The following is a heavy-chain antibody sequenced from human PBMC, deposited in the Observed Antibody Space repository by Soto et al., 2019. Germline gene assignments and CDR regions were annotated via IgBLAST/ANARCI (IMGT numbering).Heavy chain of an antibody. Sequence: GSGPTLVNPTQTLTLTCTFSGFSLSTSGVGVGWIRQPPGKALEWLALIYWDDDKRYSPSLKSRLTITKDTSKNQVVLTITNMDTVDTATYYCSHRAGAICGVVTGGYFDYWGQGTLVTASS. V-gene: IGHV2-5*02. CDR1: GFSLSTSGVG. CDR3: SHRAGAICGVVTGGYFDY. D-gene: IGHD3-3*01. CDR2: IYWDDDK. J-gene: IGHJ4*02.